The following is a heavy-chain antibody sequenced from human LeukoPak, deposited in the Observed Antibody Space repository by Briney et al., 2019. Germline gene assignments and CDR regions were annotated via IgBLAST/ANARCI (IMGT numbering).Heavy chain of an antibody. Sequence: ASVKVSCKASGYTFTSHYIHWVRQAPGQGLEWMGRIIPIFGTANYAQKFQGRVTITTDESTSTAYMELSSLRSEDTAVYYCASGGYSYGYNGAFDIWGQGTMVTVSS. CDR2: IIPIFGTA. CDR3: ASGGYSYGYNGAFDI. D-gene: IGHD5-18*01. CDR1: GYTFTSHY. J-gene: IGHJ3*02. V-gene: IGHV1-69*05.